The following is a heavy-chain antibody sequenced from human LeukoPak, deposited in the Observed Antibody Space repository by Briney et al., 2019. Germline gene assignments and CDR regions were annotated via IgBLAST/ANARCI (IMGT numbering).Heavy chain of an antibody. D-gene: IGHD6-13*01. CDR3: ARESVKSAAEVYFDY. J-gene: IGHJ4*02. V-gene: IGHV3-74*01. Sequence: PGGSLRLSCAASGFTFSSYWMHWVRQAPGKGLVWVSNIKSDGSNINYADSVKGRFTISRDNAKNTLYLQMNSLRAEDTAVYYCARESVKSAAEVYFDYWSQGTLVTVSS. CDR2: IKSDGSNI. CDR1: GFTFSSYW.